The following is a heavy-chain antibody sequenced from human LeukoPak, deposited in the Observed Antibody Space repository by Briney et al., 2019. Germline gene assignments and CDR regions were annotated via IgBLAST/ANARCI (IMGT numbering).Heavy chain of an antibody. Sequence: GGSLRLSCVASGFTFAVHGMSWVRPPPGKGLGWVSCISSSGSHIYSVESVKGRFAISRDNATNSLYLQMNSLRAEDTALYYCARGCFRELLFDHWGQGTLVTVPS. CDR3: ARGCFRELLFDH. CDR2: ISSSGSHI. J-gene: IGHJ4*02. V-gene: IGHV3-20*04. CDR1: GFTFAVHG. D-gene: IGHD3-10*01.